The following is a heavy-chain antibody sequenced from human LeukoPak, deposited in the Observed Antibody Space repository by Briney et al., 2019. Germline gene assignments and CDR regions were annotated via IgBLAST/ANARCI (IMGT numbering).Heavy chain of an antibody. CDR2: IIPMFGTA. CDR1: GGTFSSYG. Sequence: SVKVSCKASGGTFSSYGISWVRQAPGQGLEWMGGIIPMFGTANYAQKFQGRVTITADESTSTAYMELSSLRSEDTAVYYCARDLGMEYCSSTSCRSPAFYGMDVWGQGTTVTVSS. D-gene: IGHD2-2*01. CDR3: ARDLGMEYCSSTSCRSPAFYGMDV. J-gene: IGHJ6*02. V-gene: IGHV1-69*13.